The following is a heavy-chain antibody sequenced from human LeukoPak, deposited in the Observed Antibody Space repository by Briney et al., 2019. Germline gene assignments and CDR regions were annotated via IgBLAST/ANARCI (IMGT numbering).Heavy chain of an antibody. V-gene: IGHV1-46*01. CDR1: GYTFTIYY. D-gene: IGHD6-13*01. CDR3: ARDHPIAAAGTGEFDY. Sequence: ASVTVSFTASGYTFTIYYMHWVRQAPAQGLEWMGIINPSGGSTSYAQKCQGRVTMTRDMSTSTVYMELSSLRSADTAVYYCARDHPIAAAGTGEFDYWGQGTLVTVSS. J-gene: IGHJ4*02. CDR2: INPSGGST.